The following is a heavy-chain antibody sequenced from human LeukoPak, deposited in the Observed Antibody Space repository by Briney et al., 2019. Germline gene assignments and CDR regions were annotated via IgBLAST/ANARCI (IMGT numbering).Heavy chain of an antibody. CDR2: IRYDGTNE. Sequence: PGGSLRLSCTASGFTFSTYGMRWVRQAPGKGLEWVAFIRYDGTNEYYIDSVKGRFTISRDNSNNTLCLQMNSLRPEDTAVYYCAKVGRGWYGIDCWGQGTLVTVSS. J-gene: IGHJ4*02. CDR3: AKVGRGWYGIDC. V-gene: IGHV3-30*02. CDR1: GFTFSTYG. D-gene: IGHD6-19*01.